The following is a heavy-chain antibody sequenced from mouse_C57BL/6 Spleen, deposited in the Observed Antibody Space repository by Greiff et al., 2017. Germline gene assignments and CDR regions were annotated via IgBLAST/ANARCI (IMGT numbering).Heavy chain of an antibody. D-gene: IGHD1-2*01. V-gene: IGHV1-14*01. J-gene: IGHJ4*01. Sequence: EVKLQQSGPELVKPGASVTMSCKASGYTFTSYGMPWVKQKPGPGLEWIGDIYPYNDGTKYNEKFKGKATLTSDTSSSTAYRELSSLTSEDAAFYYGAIRRRGMDYWGQGTLVTVSA. CDR2: IYPYNDGT. CDR3: AIRRRGMDY. CDR1: GYTFTSYG.